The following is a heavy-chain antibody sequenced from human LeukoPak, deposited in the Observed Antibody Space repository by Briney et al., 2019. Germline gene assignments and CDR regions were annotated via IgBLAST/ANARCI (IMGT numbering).Heavy chain of an antibody. D-gene: IGHD3-9*01. Sequence: SSETLSLTCTVSGGSISSYYWSWIRQPAGKGLEWIGRIYTSGSTNYNPSLKSRVTMSVDTSKNQFSLKLSSVTAADTAVYYCARVQTRNYDILTGLIEYYFDYWGQGTLVTVSS. CDR1: GGSISSYY. CDR2: IYTSGST. V-gene: IGHV4-4*07. J-gene: IGHJ4*02. CDR3: ARVQTRNYDILTGLIEYYFDY.